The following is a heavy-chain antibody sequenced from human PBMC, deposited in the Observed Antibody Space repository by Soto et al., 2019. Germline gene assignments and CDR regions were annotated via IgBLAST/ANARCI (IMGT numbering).Heavy chain of an antibody. CDR2: IYSGGST. Sequence: EVQLVESGGGLVQPGGSLRLSCAASGFTVSSNYMSWVRQAPGKGLEWVSVIYSGGSTYYADSVKGRFTISRDNSKNTLYLQMNSLRAEDTAVYYCAREYESSGYYRFAFDIWGQWTMVTVSS. J-gene: IGHJ3*02. D-gene: IGHD3-22*01. V-gene: IGHV3-66*01. CDR3: AREYESSGYYRFAFDI. CDR1: GFTVSSNY.